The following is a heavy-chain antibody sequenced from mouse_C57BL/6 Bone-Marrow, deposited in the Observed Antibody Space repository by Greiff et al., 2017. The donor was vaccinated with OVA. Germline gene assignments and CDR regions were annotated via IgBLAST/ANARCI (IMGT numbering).Heavy chain of an antibody. CDR1: GFTFSDFY. D-gene: IGHD2-4*01. Sequence: EVMLVESGGGLVQSGRSLRLSCATSGFTFSDFYMEWVRQAPGKGLEWIAASRNKANDYTTEYSASVQGRFIVSRDTSQSILYLQMNTLRAEDTAIYYCARDAGDYDGGPWFAYWGQGTLVTVSA. CDR3: ARDAGDYDGGPWFAY. J-gene: IGHJ3*01. V-gene: IGHV7-1*01. CDR2: SRNKANDYTT.